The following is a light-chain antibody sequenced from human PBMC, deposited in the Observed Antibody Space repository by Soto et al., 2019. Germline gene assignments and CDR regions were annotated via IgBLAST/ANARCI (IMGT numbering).Light chain of an antibody. Sequence: EIVLTQSPGTLSLSPGERATLSCRASQSVSSSYLAWYQQKPGQAPRLLIYGASSRATGIPDRFSGSGSGTDFTLTISRLEPEDFAVYYCQQYTNRPPWTFGQGTKV. CDR1: QSVSSSY. V-gene: IGKV3-20*01. CDR2: GAS. CDR3: QQYTNRPPWT. J-gene: IGKJ1*01.